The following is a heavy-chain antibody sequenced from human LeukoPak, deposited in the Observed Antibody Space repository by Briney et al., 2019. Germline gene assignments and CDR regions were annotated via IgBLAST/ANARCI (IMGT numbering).Heavy chain of an antibody. D-gene: IGHD6-13*01. J-gene: IGHJ5*01. Sequence: GASLQISCKGSGCSFISHWIGWVRRLPGKGLEGRGIIYPCHSHSRYRPSFQGQVTISPDKSISTAYLQSSSLKASDSAMYYCARSAGSSWYWFDSWGQGTLVTVSS. CDR3: ARSAGSSWYWFDS. CDR1: GCSFISHW. V-gene: IGHV5-51*01. CDR2: IYPCHSHS.